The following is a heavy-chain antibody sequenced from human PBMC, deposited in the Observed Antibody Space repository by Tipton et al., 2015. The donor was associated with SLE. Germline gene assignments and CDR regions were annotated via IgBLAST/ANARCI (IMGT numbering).Heavy chain of an antibody. J-gene: IGHJ4*02. V-gene: IGHV3-7*01. Sequence: SLRLSCAASGFTFSSYWMSWVRQAPGKGLEWVANIKQDGSEKYYVDSVKGRFTISRDNAKNSLYLQMNSLRAEDTAVYYCARGPRIVGATLDYWGQGTLVTVSS. CDR1: GFTFSSYW. CDR2: IKQDGSEK. D-gene: IGHD1-26*01. CDR3: ARGPRIVGATLDY.